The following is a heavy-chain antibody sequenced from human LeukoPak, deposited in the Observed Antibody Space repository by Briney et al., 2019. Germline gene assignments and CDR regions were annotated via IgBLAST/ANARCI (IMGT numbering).Heavy chain of an antibody. CDR3: AREYYDSLYYYMVV. V-gene: IGHV4-4*07. D-gene: IGHD3-3*01. J-gene: IGHJ6*03. CDR1: GGSISSYY. Sequence: KPSETLSLTCTVSGGSISSYYWRWIRQPAGKGLEWIGRIYTSGSTNYNPSLKSRVTMSVDTSKNQFSLKLSSVTAADTAVYYCAREYYDSLYYYMVVWGKRTTVTVSS. CDR2: IYTSGST.